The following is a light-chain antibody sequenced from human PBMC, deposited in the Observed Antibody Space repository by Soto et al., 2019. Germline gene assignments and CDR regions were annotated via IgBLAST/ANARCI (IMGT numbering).Light chain of an antibody. CDR3: SSYAGSSNV. Sequence: QSVLTQPPSASGSPGQSVAISCTGTRSDVGGYNYVSWYQQHPGKAPKLMIYEVNKRPSGVPDRFSGSKSGNTASLTVSGLQAEDEADYYCSSYAGSSNVFGTGPKLTVL. V-gene: IGLV2-8*01. CDR1: RSDVGGYNY. J-gene: IGLJ1*01. CDR2: EVN.